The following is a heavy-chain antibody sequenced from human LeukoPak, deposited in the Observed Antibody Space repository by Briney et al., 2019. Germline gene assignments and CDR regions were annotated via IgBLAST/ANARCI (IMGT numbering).Heavy chain of an antibody. CDR1: GFTFSSYS. D-gene: IGHD3-10*01. CDR2: ISSSSSYI. J-gene: IGHJ4*02. Sequence: PGGSLRLSCAASGFTFSSYSMNWVRQAPGKGLEWVSSISSSSSYIYYADSVKGRFTISRDNAKNSLYLQMNSLRAEDTAVYYCARGRGGSGTAFDYWAREPWSPSPQ. V-gene: IGHV3-21*01. CDR3: ARGRGGSGTAFDY.